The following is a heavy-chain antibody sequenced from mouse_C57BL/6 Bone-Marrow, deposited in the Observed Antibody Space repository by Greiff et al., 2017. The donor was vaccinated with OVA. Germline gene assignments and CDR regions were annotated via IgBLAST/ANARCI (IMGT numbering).Heavy chain of an antibody. V-gene: IGHV1-76*01. CDR1: GYTFTDYY. D-gene: IGHD1-1*01. Sequence: QVQLQQSGAELVRPGASVKLSCKASGYTFTDYYINWVKQRPGQGLEWIARIYPGSGNTYYNEKFKGKATLTAEKSSSTAYMQLSSLTSEDSAVYFCARQEAYYGSSYEAYWGRGTLVTVSA. CDR3: ARQEAYYGSSYEAY. J-gene: IGHJ3*01. CDR2: IYPGSGNT.